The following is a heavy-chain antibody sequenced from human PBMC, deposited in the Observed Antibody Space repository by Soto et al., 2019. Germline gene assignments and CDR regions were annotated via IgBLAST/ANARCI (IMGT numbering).Heavy chain of an antibody. CDR3: ARDSLHYDILTGPAP. Sequence: GASVKVSCKASGYTFTSYGISWVRQAPGQGLEWMGWISAYNGNTNYAQKLQGRVTMTTDTSTSTAYMELRSLRSDDTAVYYCARDSLHYDILTGPAPWGQGTLVTVSS. J-gene: IGHJ5*02. CDR1: GYTFTSYG. V-gene: IGHV1-18*01. D-gene: IGHD3-9*01. CDR2: ISAYNGNT.